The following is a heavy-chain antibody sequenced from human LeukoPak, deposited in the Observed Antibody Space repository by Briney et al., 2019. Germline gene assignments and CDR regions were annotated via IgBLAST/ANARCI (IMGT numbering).Heavy chain of an antibody. J-gene: IGHJ4*02. CDR2: IYSGGST. Sequence: PGGSLRLSCAASGFTVNINYVSWVRQAPGKGLEWGSVIYSGGSTYYADSVKGRFTISRDNSKNTLYLQMNSLRAEDTAVYYCARGRYYYDRSGFYHRYFFDYWGQGTLVTVSS. CDR3: ARGRYYYDRSGFYHRYFFDY. D-gene: IGHD3-22*01. CDR1: GFTVNINY. V-gene: IGHV3-53*01.